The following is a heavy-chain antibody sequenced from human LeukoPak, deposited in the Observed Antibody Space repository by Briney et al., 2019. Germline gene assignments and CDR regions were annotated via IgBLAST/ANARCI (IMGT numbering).Heavy chain of an antibody. CDR1: GGSMSPYY. V-gene: IGHV4-59*01. Sequence: PSETLSLTCAVSGGSMSPYYWSWIRQPPGKGLEWIGYVYYSGSTNYNPSLKSRVTISLDTSKNQFSLNLTSVTAADTAVYYCAREIGDSDSDNWFDPGGQGTLVTVSS. D-gene: IGHD2-21*02. CDR3: AREIGDSDSDNWFDP. J-gene: IGHJ5*02. CDR2: VYYSGST.